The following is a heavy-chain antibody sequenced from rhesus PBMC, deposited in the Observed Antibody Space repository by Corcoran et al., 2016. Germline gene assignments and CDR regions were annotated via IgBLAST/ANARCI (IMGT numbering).Heavy chain of an antibody. Sequence: QVQLQESGPGLVKPSETLSLTCAVSGGSISSNYWSWFRQAPGKGLEWIGRFYGSVGSTDYNPSLKGRVTISTDPSKNQFSLKLRPVPAADTAVYYCARENYSSGLAYWGQGVLVTVSS. CDR2: FYGSVGST. CDR3: ARENYSSGLAY. CDR1: GGSISSNY. D-gene: IGHD6-31*01. V-gene: IGHV4-160*01. J-gene: IGHJ4*01.